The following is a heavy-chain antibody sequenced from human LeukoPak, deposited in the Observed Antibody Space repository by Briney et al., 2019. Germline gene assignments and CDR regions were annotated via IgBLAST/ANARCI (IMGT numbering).Heavy chain of an antibody. CDR3: ARGHDNTGYNYFDY. V-gene: IGHV1-2*02. J-gene: IGHJ4*02. CDR1: GYTFIDYY. CDR2: INPNSGGT. Sequence: ASVKVSCTASGYTFIDYYIHWVRQAPGQGLERMGWINPNSGGTNYAQKFQGRVTMTRDTSINTTFMDLSSLTSDDTAVYYCARGHDNTGYNYFDYWGQGTLVAVSS. D-gene: IGHD3-9*01.